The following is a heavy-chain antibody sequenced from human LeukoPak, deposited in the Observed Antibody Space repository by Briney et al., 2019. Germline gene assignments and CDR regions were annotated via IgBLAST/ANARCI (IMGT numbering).Heavy chain of an antibody. CDR1: GFTFSSYS. D-gene: IGHD6-13*01. Sequence: GGSLRLSCAASGFTFSSYSMNWVRQAPGKGLEWVSSISSSSSYIYYADSVKGRFTISRDNAKNSLYLQMNSLRAEDTAVYYCARVPIAAAGTDAFDIWGQGTMVTVSS. CDR2: ISSSSSYI. CDR3: ARVPIAAAGTDAFDI. V-gene: IGHV3-21*01. J-gene: IGHJ3*02.